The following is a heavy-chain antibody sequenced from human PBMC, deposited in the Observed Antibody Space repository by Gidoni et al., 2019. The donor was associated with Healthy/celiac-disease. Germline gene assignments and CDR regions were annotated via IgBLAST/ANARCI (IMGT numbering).Heavy chain of an antibody. Sequence: EAQLLESGGGLVKPGGSLRLPCAASGCPFSNAWMSWVRQAPGKGLEWVGRIKSKTDVGTTDYAAPMKGRFTISIDDSKNPLYLQMNSLKTEDTAVYYCTTTLSSHSSWPPLDYYYGMDVWGQGTTVTVSS. V-gene: IGHV3-15*01. D-gene: IGHD6-13*01. CDR1: GCPFSNAW. J-gene: IGHJ6*02. CDR2: IKSKTDVGTT. CDR3: TTTLSSHSSWPPLDYYYGMDV.